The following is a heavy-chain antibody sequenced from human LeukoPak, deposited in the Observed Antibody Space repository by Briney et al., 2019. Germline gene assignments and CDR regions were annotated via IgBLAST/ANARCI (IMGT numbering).Heavy chain of an antibody. J-gene: IGHJ4*02. CDR2: ISAYNGNT. D-gene: IGHD2-8*01. Sequence: GASVKVSCKPSGYTFTSYGISWVRQAPGQGLEWMGWISAYNGNTNYAQKLQGRVTMTTDTSTSTAYMELRSLRSDDTAVYYCARSLDIVLMVCAVDYWGQGTLVTVSS. CDR1: GYTFTSYG. CDR3: ARSLDIVLMVCAVDY. V-gene: IGHV1-18*01.